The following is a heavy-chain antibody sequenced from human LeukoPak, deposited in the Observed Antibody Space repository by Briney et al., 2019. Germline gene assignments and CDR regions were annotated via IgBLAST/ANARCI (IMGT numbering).Heavy chain of an antibody. V-gene: IGHV4-61*02. J-gene: IGHJ6*03. CDR3: ASSVPAAIEGYYYYYMDV. CDR2: IYTSGST. D-gene: IGHD2-2*02. CDR1: GGSISSGSYY. Sequence: SETLSLTCTVAGGSISSGSYYWSWIRQPAGKGLKWIGRIYTSGSTNYNPSLKSRVTISVDTSKNQFSLKLSSVTAADTAVYYCASSVPAAIEGYYYYYMDVWGKGTTVTVSS.